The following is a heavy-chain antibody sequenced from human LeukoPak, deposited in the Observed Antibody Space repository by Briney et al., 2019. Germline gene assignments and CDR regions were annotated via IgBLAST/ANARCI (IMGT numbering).Heavy chain of an antibody. J-gene: IGHJ4*02. CDR3: ARFFAAGAFDY. Sequence: PSETLSLTCTVSGGSISSYYWSWIRQPPGKGLEWIGYIYYGGSTNYNPSLKSRVTISVDTSKNQFSLKLSSVTAADTAVYYCARFFAAGAFDYWGQGTLVTASS. D-gene: IGHD6-13*01. CDR1: GGSISSYY. V-gene: IGHV4-59*08. CDR2: IYYGGST.